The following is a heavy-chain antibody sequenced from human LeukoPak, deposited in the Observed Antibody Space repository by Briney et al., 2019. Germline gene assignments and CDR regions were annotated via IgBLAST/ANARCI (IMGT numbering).Heavy chain of an antibody. J-gene: IGHJ3*02. CDR2: ISGDGSRT. CDR3: AKDLASLYDAFDI. V-gene: IGHV3-43*02. Sequence: PGWSLRFSCAAAGFFSGEYTMNWGRQAPGKGLGMVSLISGDGSRTFYADSVNGRFTISRDNSKNALYLQMNSMRTEDSALYYCAKDLASLYDAFDIWGQGTMVTVSS. CDR1: GFFSGEYT.